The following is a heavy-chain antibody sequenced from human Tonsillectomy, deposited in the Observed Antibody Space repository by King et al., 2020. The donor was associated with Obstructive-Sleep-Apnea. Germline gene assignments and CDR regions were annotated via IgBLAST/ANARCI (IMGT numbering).Heavy chain of an antibody. CDR3: AKSIITMIRGVIIEGYYFEY. CDR2: VSGSGDST. Sequence: VQLVESGGGLVQPGGSLRLSCAVSGFTFSSYGMSWVRQAPGKGLEGVSGVSGSGDSTHYADSVKGRFTIPSDNSKNTLYLQMNSLRAEDTAVYYCAKSIITMIRGVIIEGYYFEYWGQGTLVTVSS. D-gene: IGHD3-10*01. CDR1: GFTFSSYG. J-gene: IGHJ4*02. V-gene: IGHV3-23*04.